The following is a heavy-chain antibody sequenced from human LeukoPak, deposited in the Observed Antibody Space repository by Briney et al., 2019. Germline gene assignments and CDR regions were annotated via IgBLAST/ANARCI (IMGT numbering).Heavy chain of an antibody. CDR3: AREQYCSSISCPWDY. CDR2: IYTSGST. Sequence: PSETLSLTCAVSGGPISSYYWSWIRQPAGKGLEWIGRIYTSGSTNYNPSLKSRVAMSVDTSKNQFSLKLSSVTAADTAVYYCAREQYCSSISCPWDYWGQGTLVTVSS. D-gene: IGHD2-2*01. CDR1: GGPISSYY. J-gene: IGHJ4*02. V-gene: IGHV4-4*07.